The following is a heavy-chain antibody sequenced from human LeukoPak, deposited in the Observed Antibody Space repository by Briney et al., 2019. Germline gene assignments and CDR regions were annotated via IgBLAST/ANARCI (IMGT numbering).Heavy chain of an antibody. CDR1: GFTFSSYG. J-gene: IGHJ4*02. CDR2: IRYDGSNK. D-gene: IGHD6-19*01. Sequence: GGSLRLSCAATGFTFSSYGMHWVRQAPGKGLECVAFIRYDGSNKYYADSVKGRFTISRDNSKNTLYLQMNSLRAEDTAVYYCAKGRNTAPSSGWYLDSGQGTLVTVSS. CDR3: AKGRNTAPSSGWYLD. V-gene: IGHV3-30*02.